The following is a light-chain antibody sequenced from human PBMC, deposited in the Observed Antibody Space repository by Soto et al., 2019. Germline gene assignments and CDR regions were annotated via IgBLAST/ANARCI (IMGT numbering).Light chain of an antibody. CDR2: DAS. CDR1: QAIKSS. V-gene: IGKV1D-13*01. Sequence: AIQLTQSPSSLSASVGDRVTITCRASQAIKSSLAWFQQKPGEPPELLISDASTLESGVPSRFSGSGSGTDFTLTISSFQSEDFAPYYCQQYNYSPTFGPGTKVDLK. CDR3: QQYNYSPT. J-gene: IGKJ3*01.